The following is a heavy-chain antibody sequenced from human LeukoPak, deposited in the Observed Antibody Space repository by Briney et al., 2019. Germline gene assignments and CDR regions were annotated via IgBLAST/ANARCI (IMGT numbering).Heavy chain of an antibody. J-gene: IGHJ4*02. D-gene: IGHD2-2*01. CDR3: ARAPTVLVGYCSSSSCQADY. Sequence: NPGGSLRLSCAASGFTFSSYSMNWVRQAPGKGLEWVSAISGDSRYIYYADSVRGRFTISRDNAENSLYLQTHSLRVEDTAVYYCARAPTVLVGYCSSSSCQADYWGQGTLVTVSS. CDR1: GFTFSSYS. V-gene: IGHV3-21*01. CDR2: ISGDSRYI.